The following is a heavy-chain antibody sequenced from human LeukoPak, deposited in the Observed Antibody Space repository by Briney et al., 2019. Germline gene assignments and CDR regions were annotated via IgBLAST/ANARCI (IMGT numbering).Heavy chain of an antibody. CDR1: GGSISSSNW. CDR3: ARGVLVGATGHHFAY. Sequence: SGTLSLTCAVSGGSISSSNWWSWVRQPPGKGLEWIGEIYHSGSTNYNPSLKSRVTISVDKSKNQFSLKLSSVTAADTAVYYCARGVLVGATGHHFAYWGQGTLVTVSS. D-gene: IGHD2-8*02. CDR2: IYHSGST. V-gene: IGHV4-4*02. J-gene: IGHJ4*02.